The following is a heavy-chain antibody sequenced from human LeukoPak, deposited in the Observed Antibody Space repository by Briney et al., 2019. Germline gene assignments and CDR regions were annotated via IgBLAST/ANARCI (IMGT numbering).Heavy chain of an antibody. CDR1: GGSISSYY. V-gene: IGHV4-59*01. Sequence: SETLSLTCTVSGGSISSYYWSWLRQPPGKGLEWIGYIYYSGSTNYNPSLKSRVTISVDTSKNQFSLKLSSVTAADTAVYYCARDGPNCSGGSCYSGHAFDIWGQGTMVTVSS. CDR3: ARDGPNCSGGSCYSGHAFDI. J-gene: IGHJ3*02. CDR2: IYYSGST. D-gene: IGHD2-15*01.